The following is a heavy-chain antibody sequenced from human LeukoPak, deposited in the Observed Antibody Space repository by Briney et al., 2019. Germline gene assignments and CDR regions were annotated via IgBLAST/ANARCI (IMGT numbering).Heavy chain of an antibody. CDR2: IGASGGST. CDR3: AKGRRRNWNDNFDY. Sequence: GGSLRLSCAASGFTFNIYAMSWVRQAPGKGLEWVSAIGASGGSTFYAASVKGRFTISRDNSRNTLSLQMNSLRAEDTAVYYCAKGRRRNWNDNFDYWGQGTLVTVSS. D-gene: IGHD1-20*01. V-gene: IGHV3-23*01. CDR1: GFTFNIYA. J-gene: IGHJ4*02.